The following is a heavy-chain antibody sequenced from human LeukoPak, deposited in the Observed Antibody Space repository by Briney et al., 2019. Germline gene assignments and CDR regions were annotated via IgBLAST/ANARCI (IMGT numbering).Heavy chain of an antibody. Sequence: PSETLSLTCSVSGYFISSGYFWGWVWQSPGKGLEWIASIYHRGTTHYNPSLNSRVSISLDTSKNQFSLRMNSVTAADTAVYYCARDWAADTLRYFDLWGRGTLVTVSS. CDR1: GYFISSGYF. J-gene: IGHJ2*01. CDR2: IYHRGTT. V-gene: IGHV4-38-2*02. D-gene: IGHD6-13*01. CDR3: ARDWAADTLRYFDL.